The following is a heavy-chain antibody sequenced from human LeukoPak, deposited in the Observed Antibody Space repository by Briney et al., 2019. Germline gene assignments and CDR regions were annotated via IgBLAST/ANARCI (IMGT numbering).Heavy chain of an antibody. V-gene: IGHV3-23*01. CDR1: RFTFSRYA. J-gene: IGHJ3*02. CDR3: AKDLGYYDSSGYYYRDAFDI. CDR2: ISVSSGST. D-gene: IGHD3-22*01. Sequence: GGSLRLSCTASRFTFSRYAMNWVRQAPGKGLEWVSAISVSSGSTYYADSVKGRFTVSRDNSRNTMYLQMNSLRAEDTAVYYCAKDLGYYDSSGYYYRDAFDIWGQGTMVTVSS.